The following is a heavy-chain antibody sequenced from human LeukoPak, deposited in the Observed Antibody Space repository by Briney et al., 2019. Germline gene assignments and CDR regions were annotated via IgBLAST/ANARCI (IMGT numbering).Heavy chain of an antibody. V-gene: IGHV3-53*01. J-gene: IGHJ3*02. CDR2: IYSGGST. Sequence: GGSLRLSCAASGFTVSSNYMSWVRQAPGKGLEWVSVIYSGGSTYYADSVKGRFTISRDNSKNTLYLQMNSLRAEDTAVYYCAREDETIVFDIWGQGTMVTVSS. CDR1: GFTVSSNY. D-gene: IGHD3-22*01. CDR3: AREDETIVFDI.